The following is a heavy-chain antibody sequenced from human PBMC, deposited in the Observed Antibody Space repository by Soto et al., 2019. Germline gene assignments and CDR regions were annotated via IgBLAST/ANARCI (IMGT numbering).Heavy chain of an antibody. D-gene: IGHD2-8*01. CDR3: ACTVSNYYYYGMDV. J-gene: IGHJ6*02. V-gene: IGHV1-69*12. CDR1: GGTFSSYA. CDR2: IIPIFGTA. Sequence: QVQLVQSGAEVKKPGSSVKVSCKASGGTFSSYAISWVRQAPGQGLEGMGGIIPIFGTADYAQKFQGRVTITADESTSTAYMELSSLRSEDTAVYYCACTVSNYYYYGMDVWGQGTTVPVSS.